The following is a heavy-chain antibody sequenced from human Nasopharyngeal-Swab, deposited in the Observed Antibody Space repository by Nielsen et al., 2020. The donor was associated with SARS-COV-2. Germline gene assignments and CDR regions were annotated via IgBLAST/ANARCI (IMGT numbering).Heavy chain of an antibody. CDR2: ISGSGGST. CDR3: AKNLALDIVVVVAAFPYYYYGMDV. D-gene: IGHD2-15*01. CDR1: GFTFSSYA. Sequence: ESLKISCAASGFTFSSYAMSWVRHAPGKGLEWVSAISGSGGSTYYADSVKGRFTISRDNSKNTLYLQMNSLRAEDTAVYYCAKNLALDIVVVVAAFPYYYYGMDVWGQGTTVTVSS. J-gene: IGHJ6*02. V-gene: IGHV3-23*01.